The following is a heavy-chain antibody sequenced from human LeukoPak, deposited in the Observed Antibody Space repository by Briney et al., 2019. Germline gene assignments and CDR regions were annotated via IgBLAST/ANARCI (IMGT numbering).Heavy chain of an antibody. CDR1: GGSFSGYY. D-gene: IGHD3-10*01. CDR2: INHSGST. V-gene: IGHV4-34*01. CDR3: ARRALLWPVDY. J-gene: IGHJ4*02. Sequence: SETLSLTCAVYGGSFSGYYWSWIRQPPGKGLEWIGEINHSGSTNYNPSLKSRVTISVDTSKNQFSLKLSSVTAADTAVYYCARRALLWPVDYWGQGTLVTVSS.